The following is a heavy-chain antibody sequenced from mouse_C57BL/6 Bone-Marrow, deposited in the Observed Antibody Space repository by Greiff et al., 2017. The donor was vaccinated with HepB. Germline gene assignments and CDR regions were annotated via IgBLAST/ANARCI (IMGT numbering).Heavy chain of an antibody. CDR3: ARGSYYGTPYYFDY. J-gene: IGHJ2*01. CDR2: IYPGSGST. CDR1: GYTFTSYW. D-gene: IGHD1-1*01. Sequence: QVQLQQPGAELVKPGASVKMSCKASGYTFTSYWITWVKQRPGQGLEWIGDIYPGSGSTNYNEKFKSKATLTVDTSSSTAYMQLSSLTSDDSAVYYCARGSYYGTPYYFDYWGQGTTLTVSS. V-gene: IGHV1-55*01.